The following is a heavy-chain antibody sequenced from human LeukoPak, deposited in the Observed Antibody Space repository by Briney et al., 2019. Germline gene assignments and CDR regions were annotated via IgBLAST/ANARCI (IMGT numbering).Heavy chain of an antibody. Sequence: ASVKVSCKASGGTFSSYAISWVRQAPGQGLEWMGGIIPIFGTANYAQKFQGRVTITADESTSTAYMELSSLRSEDTAVYYCARPPDSIVVPAANTAEYFQHWGQGTLVTVSS. J-gene: IGHJ1*01. CDR3: ARPPDSIVVPAANTAEYFQH. D-gene: IGHD2-2*01. V-gene: IGHV1-69*13. CDR1: GGTFSSYA. CDR2: IIPIFGTA.